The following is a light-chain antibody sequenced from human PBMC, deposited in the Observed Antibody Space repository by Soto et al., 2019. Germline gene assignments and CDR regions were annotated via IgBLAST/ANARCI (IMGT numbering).Light chain of an antibody. CDR2: GAS. Sequence: EIVMTQSPATLSVSPGERATLSCRASQSVSSNLAWYQQKPGQAPRLLIYGASTRATGIPARFSGSGSGIEFTLTISSRQSEDFAVYYCQQYNNWPPYTFGQGTKLEIK. J-gene: IGKJ2*01. CDR1: QSVSSN. CDR3: QQYNNWPPYT. V-gene: IGKV3-15*01.